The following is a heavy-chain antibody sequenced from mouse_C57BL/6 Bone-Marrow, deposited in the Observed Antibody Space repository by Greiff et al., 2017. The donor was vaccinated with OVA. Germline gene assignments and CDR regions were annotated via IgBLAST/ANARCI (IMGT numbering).Heavy chain of an antibody. D-gene: IGHD2-1*01. J-gene: IGHJ1*03. V-gene: IGHV5-12*01. CDR2: ISNGGGST. Sequence: EVKLVESGGGLVQPGGSLKLSCAASGFTFSDYYMYLVRQTPEKRLEWVPYISNGGGSTYYPDTVKGRFTISRDNAKNTLYLQMSRLKSEDTAMYYCARRGGNYWYFDVWGTGTTVTVSS. CDR1: GFTFSDYY. CDR3: ARRGGNYWYFDV.